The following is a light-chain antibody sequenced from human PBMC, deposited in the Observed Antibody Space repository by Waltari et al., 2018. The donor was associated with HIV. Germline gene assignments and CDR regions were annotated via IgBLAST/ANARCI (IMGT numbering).Light chain of an antibody. J-gene: IGLJ3*02. CDR1: SSDIGDYNY. Sequence: QSALTQPASVSGSPGQSITISCTGTSSDIGDYNYVSWYQHHPGKAPKLIISEVTNRPSGVSDRFAGSKSYNTASLTIFGLLPEDEADYYCSSYRSGNTWVFGGGTKLTVL. CDR2: EVT. V-gene: IGLV2-14*01. CDR3: SSYRSGNTWV.